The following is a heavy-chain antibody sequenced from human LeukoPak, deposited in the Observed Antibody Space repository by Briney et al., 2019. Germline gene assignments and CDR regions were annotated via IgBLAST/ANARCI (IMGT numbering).Heavy chain of an antibody. D-gene: IGHD6-13*01. Sequence: PGGSLRLSCAASGFTFSTYAMTWVRQAPGKGLESVSLISATGSTTYYAESVRGRFTISRDNAKNSLYLQMNSLRAEDTAVYYCARGGYSSSSREDYWGQGTLVTVSS. CDR2: ISATGSTT. CDR3: ARGGYSSSSREDY. J-gene: IGHJ4*02. V-gene: IGHV3-23*01. CDR1: GFTFSTYA.